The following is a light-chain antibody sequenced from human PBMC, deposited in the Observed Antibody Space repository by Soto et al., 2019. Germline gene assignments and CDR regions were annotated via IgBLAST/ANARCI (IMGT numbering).Light chain of an antibody. CDR2: EVN. CDR1: SSDVGYYNL. J-gene: IGLJ1*01. V-gene: IGLV2-23*02. Sequence: QSVLTQPAAVSGSTGQSITISCTGTSSDVGYYNLVSWYQQHPGKAPKLIIYEVNKRPSGFSNRFSGSKSGNTASLTISGLQAEDXADYYCCSYAGSTTHYVFGTGTKVTVL. CDR3: CSYAGSTTHYV.